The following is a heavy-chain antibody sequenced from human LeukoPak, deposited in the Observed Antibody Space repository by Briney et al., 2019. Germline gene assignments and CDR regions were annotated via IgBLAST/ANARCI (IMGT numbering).Heavy chain of an antibody. D-gene: IGHD5-18*01. CDR2: IKQDGSEK. CDR3: AKGYSYGIDY. V-gene: IGHV3-7*01. Sequence: GGSLRLSCAASEFTFSTYWMVWVRQAPGKGLEWVTNIKQDGSEKYYVDSVKGRFTISRDNAKNSLYLQMNSLRAEDTAVYYCAKGYSYGIDYWGQGTLVTVSS. CDR1: EFTFSTYW. J-gene: IGHJ4*02.